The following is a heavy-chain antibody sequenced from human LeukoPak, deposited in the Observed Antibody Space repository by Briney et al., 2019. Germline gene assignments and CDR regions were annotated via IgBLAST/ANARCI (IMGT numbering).Heavy chain of an antibody. CDR3: ASYDFWSGYSEVDY. CDR2: IYYSGST. Sequence: PSQTLSLTCTVSGGSISSGDYYWCWIRQPPGKGLEWIGYIYYSGSTYYNPSLKSRVTISVDTSKNQFSLKLSSVTAADTAVYYCASYDFWSGYSEVDYWGQGTLVTVSS. V-gene: IGHV4-30-4*01. D-gene: IGHD3-3*01. J-gene: IGHJ4*02. CDR1: GGSISSGDYY.